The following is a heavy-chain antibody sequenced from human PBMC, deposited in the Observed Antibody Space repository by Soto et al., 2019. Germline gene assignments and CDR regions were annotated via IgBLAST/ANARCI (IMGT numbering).Heavy chain of an antibody. CDR1: GYTFTSYG. J-gene: IGHJ4*02. Sequence: GASVKVSCKASGYTFTSYGISWVRQASGQGLEWMGWISAYNGNTNYAQKLQGRVTMTTDTSTSTAYMELRSLRSDDTAVYYCARVGDYSNYDSYFDYWGQGTLVTVSS. CDR3: ARVGDYSNYDSYFDY. V-gene: IGHV1-18*01. D-gene: IGHD4-4*01. CDR2: ISAYNGNT.